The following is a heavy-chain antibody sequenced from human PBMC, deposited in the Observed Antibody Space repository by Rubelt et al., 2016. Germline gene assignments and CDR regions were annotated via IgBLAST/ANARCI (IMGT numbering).Heavy chain of an antibody. CDR2: IHTSGST. J-gene: IGHJ4*02. V-gene: IGHV4-4*07. D-gene: IGHD2-21*02. Sequence: VQLQESGPGLVKPSETLSLTCTVSGASMNSHYWNWIRQPAGKGLEWIGRIHTSGSTNYNPSFKSRVTMSVDTSKSQFSLKLSSVTAADTAVYHCARQPPDTAAFDYWGQGVLVTVSS. CDR3: ARQPPDTAAFDY. CDR1: GASMNSHY.